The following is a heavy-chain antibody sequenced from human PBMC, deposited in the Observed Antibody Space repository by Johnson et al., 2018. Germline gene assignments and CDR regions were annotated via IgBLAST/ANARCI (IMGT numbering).Heavy chain of an antibody. J-gene: IGHJ6*03. Sequence: QVQLQESGPGLVKPSQTLSLTCTVSGGSISSGSYYWSWIRQPAGKGLEWIGRIYTSGSTNYNPSLKSRVTISVDPSKNQFSLKLSSVTAADTAVYYCARLAAAGKRYYYYYMDVWGKGTTVTGSS. D-gene: IGHD6-13*01. CDR1: GGSISSGSYY. V-gene: IGHV4-61*02. CDR3: ARLAAAGKRYYYYYMDV. CDR2: IYTSGST.